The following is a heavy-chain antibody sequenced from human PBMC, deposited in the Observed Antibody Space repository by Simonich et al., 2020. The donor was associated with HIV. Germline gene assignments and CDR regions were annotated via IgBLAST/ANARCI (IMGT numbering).Heavy chain of an antibody. CDR1: GYIFTSYG. Sequence: QVQLVQSGAEVKKPGASVKVSCKASGYIFTSYGISWVRQAPGQGLEWMGGISAYNGNTNHAQKLQGRVTMTTDTSTSTAYMELRSLRSDDTAVYYCARGSPQDPYYYYYYMDVWGKGTTVTVSS. V-gene: IGHV1-18*01. CDR3: ARGSPQDPYYYYYYMDV. CDR2: ISAYNGNT. J-gene: IGHJ6*03. D-gene: IGHD2-15*01.